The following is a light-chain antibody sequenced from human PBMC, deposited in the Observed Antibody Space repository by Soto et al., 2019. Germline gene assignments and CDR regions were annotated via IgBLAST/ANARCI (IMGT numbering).Light chain of an antibody. J-gene: IGKJ1*01. Sequence: DIQMTQSPSSLSASVGDRVTITCRASQSISSYLNWYQHKPGKAPKLLIYAASSLQGGVPSRFSGSGSGTDFTLTSSSLQPEDFANYYCQRSYSTPLTFGQGTKVEI. CDR2: AAS. CDR1: QSISSY. V-gene: IGKV1-39*01. CDR3: QRSYSTPLT.